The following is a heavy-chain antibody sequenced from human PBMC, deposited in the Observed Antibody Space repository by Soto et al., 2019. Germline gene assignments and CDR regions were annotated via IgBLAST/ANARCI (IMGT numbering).Heavy chain of an antibody. V-gene: IGHV4-59*01. CDR2: IYYSGST. J-gene: IGHJ6*02. Sequence: SETLSLTCTVSGGSISSYYWSWIRQPPGKGLEWIGYIYYSGSTNYNPSLKSRVTISVDTSKNQFSLKLSSVTAADTAVYYCARLPTILGLPGDYYYGMDVWGPGTKVTVSS. CDR3: ARLPTILGLPGDYYYGMDV. D-gene: IGHD3-3*01. CDR1: GGSISSYY.